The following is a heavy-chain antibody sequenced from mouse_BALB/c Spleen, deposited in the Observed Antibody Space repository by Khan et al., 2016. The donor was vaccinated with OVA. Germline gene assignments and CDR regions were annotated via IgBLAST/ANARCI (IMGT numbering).Heavy chain of an antibody. CDR3: ARGNYYGYYFDY. CDR2: ISYSGVT. J-gene: IGHJ2*01. V-gene: IGHV3-2*02. Sequence: SGPGLVKPSQSLSLTCTVTGYSITSGYAWNWIRQFPENKLEWMGYISYSGVTSYTPSLKSRISITRDTSKNQFFLQLNSVTTEDTATYYCARGNYYGYYFDYWGQGTTLTGSS. D-gene: IGHD1-1*01. CDR1: GYSITSGYA.